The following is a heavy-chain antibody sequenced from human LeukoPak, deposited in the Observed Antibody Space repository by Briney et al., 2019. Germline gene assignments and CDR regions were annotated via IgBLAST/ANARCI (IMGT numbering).Heavy chain of an antibody. Sequence: KPSETLSLTCTVSGGSISSSSYYWGWIRQPPGKGLEWIGSIYYSGSTYYNPSLKSRVTISVDTSKNQFSLKLSSVTAADTAMYYCASGGYDLPFDYWGQGTLVTVSS. CDR1: GGSISSSSYY. V-gene: IGHV4-39*07. CDR2: IYYSGST. CDR3: ASGGYDLPFDY. J-gene: IGHJ4*02. D-gene: IGHD5-12*01.